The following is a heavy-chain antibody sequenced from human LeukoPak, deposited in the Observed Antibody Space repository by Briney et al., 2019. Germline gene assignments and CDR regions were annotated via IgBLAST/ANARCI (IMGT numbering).Heavy chain of an antibody. Sequence: GGSLRLSCVASGFTFSNYAMSWVRQAPGKGLEWVSILSSSGGATYYADSVKGRFTISRDNAKNSLYLQMNSLRAEDTAVYYCARSGIAAAGLYGMDVWGQGTTVTVSS. D-gene: IGHD6-13*01. CDR2: LSSSGGAT. CDR3: ARSGIAAAGLYGMDV. CDR1: GFTFSNYA. V-gene: IGHV3-21*01. J-gene: IGHJ6*02.